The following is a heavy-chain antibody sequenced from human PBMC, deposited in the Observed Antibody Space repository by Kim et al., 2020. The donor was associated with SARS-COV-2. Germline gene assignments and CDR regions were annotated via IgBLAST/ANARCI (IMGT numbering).Heavy chain of an antibody. V-gene: IGHV3-30*18. D-gene: IGHD3-10*01. J-gene: IGHJ4*02. CDR2: ISYDGSNK. CDR1: GFTFSSYG. Sequence: GGSLRLSCAASGFTFSSYGMHWVRQAPGKGLEWVAVISYDGSNKYYADSVKGRFTISRDNSKNTLYLQMNSLRAEDTAVYYCAKDWKYYYGSGSLDYWGQGTLVTVSS. CDR3: AKDWKYYYGSGSLDY.